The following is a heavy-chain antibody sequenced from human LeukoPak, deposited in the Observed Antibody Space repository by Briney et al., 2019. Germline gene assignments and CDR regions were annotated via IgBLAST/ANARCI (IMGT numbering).Heavy chain of an antibody. D-gene: IGHD3-9*01. V-gene: IGHV3-66*01. CDR2: FYSGGGA. CDR1: GFSVNTNY. J-gene: IGHJ3*02. Sequence: GSLRLSCAASGFSVNTNYMTWAGQAPGKGLEWVSVFYSGGGAYYADSVKDRFTISRDYSQNTLLLQMNSLRAEDTALYYCARGKTSDDIIEDAFDIWGQGTMVAVSS. CDR3: ARGKTSDDIIEDAFDI.